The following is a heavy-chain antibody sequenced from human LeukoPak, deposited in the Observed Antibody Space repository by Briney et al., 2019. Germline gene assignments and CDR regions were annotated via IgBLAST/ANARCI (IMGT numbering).Heavy chain of an antibody. Sequence: PGGSLRLSCAASGFTFSSYAMSWVRQAPGKGLEWVSAISGSGGSTYYADSVKGRFTISRDNSKNTLYLQMNSLRAEDTAVYYCARDYIAAIGFDYWGQGTLVTVSS. CDR3: ARDYIAAIGFDY. D-gene: IGHD6-13*01. J-gene: IGHJ4*02. CDR1: GFTFSSYA. CDR2: ISGSGGST. V-gene: IGHV3-23*01.